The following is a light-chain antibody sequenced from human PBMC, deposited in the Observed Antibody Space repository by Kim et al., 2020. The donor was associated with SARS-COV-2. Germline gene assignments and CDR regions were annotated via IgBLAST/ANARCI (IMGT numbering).Light chain of an antibody. CDR2: GAS. CDR3: LQDSSYPYT. J-gene: IGKJ2*01. V-gene: IGKV1-6*01. Sequence: SASVGDRVTITGRASQFNGADLNWYQQKSGKAPTLLIYGASSLETGFPARFDGSGAGTDFTLTISNLQPEDVASYYCLQDSSYPYTFGQGTKLEIK. CDR1: QFNGAD.